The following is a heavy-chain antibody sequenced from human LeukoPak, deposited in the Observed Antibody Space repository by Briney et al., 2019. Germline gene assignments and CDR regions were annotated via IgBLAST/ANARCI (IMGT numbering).Heavy chain of an antibody. J-gene: IGHJ3*02. D-gene: IGHD6-19*01. CDR1: GYTFTGYY. CDR3: ARVEQWLDAFDI. V-gene: IGHV1-2*02. CDR2: INPNSGGT. Sequence: VASVKVSCKASGYTFTGYYMHWVRQAPGQGLEWMGWINPNSGGTNYAQKFQGRVTMTRDTSISTAYMELSRLRSEDTAVYYCARVEQWLDAFDIWGQGTMVTVSS.